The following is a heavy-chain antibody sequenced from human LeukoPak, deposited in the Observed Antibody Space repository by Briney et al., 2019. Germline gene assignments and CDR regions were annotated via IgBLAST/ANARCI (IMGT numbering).Heavy chain of an antibody. Sequence: SETLSLTCTVSGGSISSYYWSWIRQPPGKGLEWIGYIYYSGSTNYNPSLKSRVTISVDTSKNQFSLKLSSVTAADTAVYYCVRVAKERVGGVYYFDYWGQGTPVTVSS. CDR2: IYYSGST. V-gene: IGHV4-59*08. J-gene: IGHJ4*02. D-gene: IGHD1-1*01. CDR1: GGSISSYY. CDR3: VRVAKERVGGVYYFDY.